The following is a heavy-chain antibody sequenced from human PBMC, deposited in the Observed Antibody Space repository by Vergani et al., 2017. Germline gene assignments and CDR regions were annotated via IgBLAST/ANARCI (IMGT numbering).Heavy chain of an antibody. V-gene: IGHV4-61*03. CDR1: GGSVSSGSYY. J-gene: IGHJ5*02. CDR2: IYYSGST. Sequence: QVQMQESGPGLVKPSETLSLTCTVSGGSVSSGSYYWSWIRQPPGKGLEWIGYIYYSGSTNYNPSLKSRVTISVDTSKNHFSLKLSSVTAADTAVYYCARVGRQRSKGWFDPWGQGTLVTVSS. CDR3: ARVGRQRSKGWFDP. D-gene: IGHD6-25*01.